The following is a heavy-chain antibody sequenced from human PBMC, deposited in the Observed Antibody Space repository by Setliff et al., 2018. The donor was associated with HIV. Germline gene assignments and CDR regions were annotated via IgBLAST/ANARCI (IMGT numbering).Heavy chain of an antibody. V-gene: IGHV4-61*02. J-gene: IGHJ4*02. CDR1: GGSISSGSYY. CDR2: IYTSGST. CDR3: ASYRKAERWEYYDTLTGYYRSPKNFDS. Sequence: PSETLSLTCTVSGGSISSGSYYWSWIRQPAGKGLEWIGRIYTSGSTNYNPSLKSRVTISVDTSKNQFSLKLSSVTAADTAVYYCASYRKAERWEYYDTLTGYYRSPKNFDSWGQGTLVTVSS. D-gene: IGHD3-9*01.